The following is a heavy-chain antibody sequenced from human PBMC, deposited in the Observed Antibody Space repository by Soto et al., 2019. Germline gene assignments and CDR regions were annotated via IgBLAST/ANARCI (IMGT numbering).Heavy chain of an antibody. J-gene: IGHJ4*02. Sequence: RAVWGTCVDFGCSFINYEKNWVRQAPGKGLEWVAVISYDGSNKYYADSVRGRFTISRDNSKNTLYLQMNSLRADDTAVYYCAKAAATYYCSGGYCYNYYFDSWGQGTLVTVSS. CDR2: ISYDGSNK. CDR3: AKAAATYYCSGGYCYNYYFDS. D-gene: IGHD2-15*01. CDR1: GCSFINYE. V-gene: IGHV3-30*18.